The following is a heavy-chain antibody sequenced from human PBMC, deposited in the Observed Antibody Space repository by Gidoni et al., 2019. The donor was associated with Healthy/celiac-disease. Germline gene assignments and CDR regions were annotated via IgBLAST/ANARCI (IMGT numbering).Heavy chain of an antibody. V-gene: IGHV4-61*02. J-gene: IGHJ5*02. CDR1: GGSISSGSYY. Sequence: QVQLQESGSGLVKPSQTLSLTCTVSGGSISSGSYYWCWIRQPAGKGLEWIGRIYTSGSTNYNPSLKSRVTISVDTSKNQFSLKLSSVTAADTAVYYCARERFRFDPWGQGTLVTVSS. CDR3: ARERFRFDP. D-gene: IGHD4-17*01. CDR2: IYTSGST.